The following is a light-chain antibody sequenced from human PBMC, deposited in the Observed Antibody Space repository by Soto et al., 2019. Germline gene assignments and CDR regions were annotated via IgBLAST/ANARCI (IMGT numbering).Light chain of an antibody. Sequence: DIQLTQSPSFLSASVGDRVTITCRASQGISTYLAWFQQKPGKAPKLLIYAASTLHSGVPSRFSGSGSGTEFTLTISSLQPEDFATYYCQQVNSYPLTFGGGTKVEIK. CDR3: QQVNSYPLT. J-gene: IGKJ4*01. CDR2: AAS. V-gene: IGKV1-9*01. CDR1: QGISTY.